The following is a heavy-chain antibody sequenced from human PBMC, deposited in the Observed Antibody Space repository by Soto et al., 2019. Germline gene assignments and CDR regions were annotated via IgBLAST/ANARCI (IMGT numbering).Heavy chain of an antibody. D-gene: IGHD2-15*01. V-gene: IGHV4-34*01. CDR1: GGSFSGYY. J-gene: IGHJ3*02. CDR2: INHSGST. Sequence: QVQLQQWGAGLLKPSETLSLTCAVYGGSFSGYYWSWIRQPPGKALEWIGEINHSGSTNYNPSLKSRVTISVDTSKNQFSLKLSSVTAADTAVYYCARGRLGYCSGGSCYSRDFAFDIWGQGTMVTVSS. CDR3: ARGRLGYCSGGSCYSRDFAFDI.